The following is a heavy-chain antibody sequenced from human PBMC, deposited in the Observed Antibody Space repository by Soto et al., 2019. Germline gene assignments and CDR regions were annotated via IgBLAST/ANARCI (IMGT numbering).Heavy chain of an antibody. CDR2: INPNSGGT. CDR3: ARAGRGDYYYYGMDV. Sequence: GASVKVSCKASGYTFTSYAMHWVRQAPGQGLEWMGWINPNSGGTNYAQKFQGWVTMTRDTSISTAYMELSRLRSDDTAVYYCARAGRGDYYYYGMDVWGQGTTVTVSS. V-gene: IGHV1-2*04. J-gene: IGHJ6*02. D-gene: IGHD3-10*01. CDR1: GYTFTSYA.